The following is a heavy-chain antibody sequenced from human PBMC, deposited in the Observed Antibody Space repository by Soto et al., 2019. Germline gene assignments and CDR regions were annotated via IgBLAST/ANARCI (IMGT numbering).Heavy chain of an antibody. Sequence: EVQLLESGGGLVQPGGSLRLSCAASGFTFSSYAMSWVRQAPGKGLEWVSAISGRGGSTYYADSVKGRFTISRDNSKNNLYLQINTLKAEDTAVYYCVVMYSGSYWVYFDYWPQGSLVTIAS. D-gene: IGHD1-26*01. CDR1: GFTFSSYA. V-gene: IGHV3-23*01. J-gene: IGHJ4*02. CDR2: ISGRGGST. CDR3: VVMYSGSYWVYFDY.